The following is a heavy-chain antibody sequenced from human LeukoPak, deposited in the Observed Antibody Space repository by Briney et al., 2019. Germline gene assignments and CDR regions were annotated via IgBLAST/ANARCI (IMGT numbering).Heavy chain of an antibody. CDR2: ISSSSSYI. CDR1: GFTFSSYS. D-gene: IGHD4-17*01. Sequence: GGSLRLTCAASGFTFSSYSMNWVRQAPGKGLEWVSSISSSSSYIYYADSVKGRFTISRDNAKNSLYLQMNSLRAEDTAVYYCAREGVTTVTTRAFDIWGQGTMVTVSS. J-gene: IGHJ3*02. V-gene: IGHV3-21*01. CDR3: AREGVTTVTTRAFDI.